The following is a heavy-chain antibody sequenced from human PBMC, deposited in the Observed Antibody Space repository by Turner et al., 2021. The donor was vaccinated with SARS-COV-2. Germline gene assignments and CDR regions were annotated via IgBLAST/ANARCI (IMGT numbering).Heavy chain of an antibody. CDR3: VRHGSWNFDS. Sequence: EVQLVESGGGLVQSGGSLRLSCAGSGFTFSDYWMGWVRQAPGKGLEWVANIKTDGSSKYYVDSVKDRFTTSRDNAKNSLYLQMYSLRAEDTAEYYCVRHGSWNFDSWGQGTLVTVSS. D-gene: IGHD1-1*01. CDR2: IKTDGSSK. CDR1: GFTFSDYW. J-gene: IGHJ5*01. V-gene: IGHV3-7*01.